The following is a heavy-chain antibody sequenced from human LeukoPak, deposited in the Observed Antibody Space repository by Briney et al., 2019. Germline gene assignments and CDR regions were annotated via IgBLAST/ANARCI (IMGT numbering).Heavy chain of an antibody. J-gene: IGHJ5*01. CDR3: AREQLWSGPNRFDS. CDR1: GDSVSSKSGG. CDR2: TYYTSKWYN. D-gene: IGHD3-10*02. V-gene: IGHV6-1*01. Sequence: SQTLSLTCGISGDSVSSKSGGWNWIRQSPSRGLEWLGRTYYTSKWYNEYAVSMKSRITINSDTFKNQLSLHLDSVTPEDTAVYYCAREQLWSGPNRFDSWGQGTLVTVSS.